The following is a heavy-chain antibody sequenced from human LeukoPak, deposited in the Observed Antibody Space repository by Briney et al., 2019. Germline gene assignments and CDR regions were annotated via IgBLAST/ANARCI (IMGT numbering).Heavy chain of an antibody. V-gene: IGHV4-39*01. Sequence: PSETLSLTCTVSGGSISSSSYYWGWIRHPPGKGLEWIGSIYYRGSTYYNPSLKSRVTISVDTSKNQFSLKLSSVTAADTAVYYCARHSTTYYYDSSGPWGQGTLVTVSS. CDR1: GGSISSSSYY. D-gene: IGHD3-22*01. CDR2: IYYRGST. J-gene: IGHJ5*02. CDR3: ARHSTTYYYDSSGP.